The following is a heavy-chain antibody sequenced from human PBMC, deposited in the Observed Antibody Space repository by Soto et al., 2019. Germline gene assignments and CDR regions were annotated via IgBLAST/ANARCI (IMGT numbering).Heavy chain of an antibody. V-gene: IGHV4-59*01. CDR2: IYYSGST. J-gene: IGHJ6*03. CDR3: ARNVGGYYYYMDV. Sequence: SETLSLTCSVSGGSISFYYWSWIRQPPGKGLEWIGYIYYSGSTYHNPSLKSRVTISVDTSKNQFSLKLTSVTAADTAVYYCARNVGGYYYYMDVWGKGTTVTVSS. D-gene: IGHD2-15*01. CDR1: GGSISFYY.